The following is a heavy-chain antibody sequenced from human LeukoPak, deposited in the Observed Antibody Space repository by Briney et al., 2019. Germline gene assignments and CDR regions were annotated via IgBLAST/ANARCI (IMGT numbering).Heavy chain of an antibody. V-gene: IGHV3-53*04. CDR1: GFTVSTNC. CDR3: ARVDTVMAYYFDL. J-gene: IGHJ4*02. CDR2: IYIGGTT. Sequence: GGSLRLSCAASGFTVSTNCMTWVRQAPGKGLEWVSTIYIGGTTYYEDSVMGRFTISRHNSRNTLYLQMNSLRAEDTAVYYCARVDTVMAYYFDLWGQGTLVTVSS. D-gene: IGHD5-18*01.